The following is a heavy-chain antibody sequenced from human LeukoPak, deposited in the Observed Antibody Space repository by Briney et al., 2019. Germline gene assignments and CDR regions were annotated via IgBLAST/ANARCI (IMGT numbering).Heavy chain of an antibody. V-gene: IGHV5-51*01. CDR1: GYSFTSYW. Sequence: SGESLHISCKGSGYSFTSYWIGWVRQLPGKGLEWMGIIYPGDSDTRYSPSFQGHFTISADKSISTAYLQWSSLKASDTAMYYCARRNGPFDYWGQGTLVTVSS. CDR3: ARRNGPFDY. CDR2: IYPGDSDT. J-gene: IGHJ4*02. D-gene: IGHD1-1*01.